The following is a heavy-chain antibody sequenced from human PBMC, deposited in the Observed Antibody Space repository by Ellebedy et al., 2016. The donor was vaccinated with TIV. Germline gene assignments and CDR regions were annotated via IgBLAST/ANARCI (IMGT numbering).Heavy chain of an antibody. CDR3: ARATSTIWFGESLYYFDY. CDR1: GYTFTGYY. J-gene: IGHJ4*02. D-gene: IGHD3-10*01. V-gene: IGHV1-2*02. CDR2: INPNSGGT. Sequence: AASVKVSCKASGYTFTGYYMHWVRQAPGQGLEWMGWINPNSGGTNYAQKFQGRVTMTRDTSISTAYMELSRLRSDDTAVYYCARATSTIWFGESLYYFDYWGQGTLVTVSS.